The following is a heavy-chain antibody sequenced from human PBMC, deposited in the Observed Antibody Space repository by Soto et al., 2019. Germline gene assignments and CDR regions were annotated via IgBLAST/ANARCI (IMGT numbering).Heavy chain of an antibody. V-gene: IGHV1-18*01. CDR2: ISADNGNT. Sequence: ASVKVSCKASGYTFTSYGISWVRQAPGQGLEWMGWISADNGNTNYAQKLQGRVTMTTDTSTSTAYMELRSLRSDDTAVYYCAGYSSSWYSEPDAFDIWGQGTMVTVSS. CDR3: AGYSSSWYSEPDAFDI. J-gene: IGHJ3*02. D-gene: IGHD6-13*01. CDR1: GYTFTSYG.